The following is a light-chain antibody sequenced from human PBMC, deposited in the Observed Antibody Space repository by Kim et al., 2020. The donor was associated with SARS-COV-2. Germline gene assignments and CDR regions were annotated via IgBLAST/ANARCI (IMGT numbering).Light chain of an antibody. CDR1: QSIGTW. V-gene: IGKV1-5*03. Sequence: ASVGDRATITCRASQSIGTWLAWYQQRQGIAPKVLIYRTSDLGGGVPSRFSGSVSGTEFTLTISSLQPDDFATYYCQQYNTYPWTFGQGTKVDIK. J-gene: IGKJ1*01. CDR3: QQYNTYPWT. CDR2: RTS.